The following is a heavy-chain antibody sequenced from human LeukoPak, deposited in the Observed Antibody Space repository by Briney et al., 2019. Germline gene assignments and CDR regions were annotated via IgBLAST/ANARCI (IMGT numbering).Heavy chain of an antibody. CDR3: ATGNYYDSRGYYTFGH. D-gene: IGHD3-22*01. CDR2: INGDGSTT. J-gene: IGHJ1*01. CDR1: GFTFRRYW. Sequence: GGSLRLFCAASGFTFRRYWVHLGRQAPGEGVVLVSRINGDGSTTSYADSVKGGFTISRDNAKNTLYLQMNSLRAEDTAVYYCATGNYYDSRGYYTFGHWGQGTLVTVSS. V-gene: IGHV3-74*01.